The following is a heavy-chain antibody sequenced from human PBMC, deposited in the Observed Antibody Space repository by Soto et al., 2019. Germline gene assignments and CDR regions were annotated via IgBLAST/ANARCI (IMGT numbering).Heavy chain of an antibody. D-gene: IGHD3-3*01. CDR3: ARVSRFAALDAFDI. CDR1: GYTFTSYA. V-gene: IGHV1-3*01. Sequence: ASVKVSCKASGYTFTSYAMHWVRQAPGQRLEWMGWINAGNGNTKYSQKFQGRVTITRDTSASTAYMELSSLRSEDTAVYYCARVSRFAALDAFDIWGQGAMVTVSS. CDR2: INAGNGNT. J-gene: IGHJ3*02.